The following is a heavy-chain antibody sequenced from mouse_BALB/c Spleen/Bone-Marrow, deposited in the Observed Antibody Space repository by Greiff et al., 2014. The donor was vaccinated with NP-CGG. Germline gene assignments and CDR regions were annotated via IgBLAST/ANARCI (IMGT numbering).Heavy chain of an antibody. D-gene: IGHD4-1*01. CDR1: GFTFSSFG. CDR2: ISSGSSTI. CDR3: TRGGNWEDFDY. V-gene: IGHV5-17*02. J-gene: IGHJ2*01. Sequence: EVMLVESGGGLVQPGGSRKLSCAASGFTFSSFGMHWVRQAPERGPEWVAYISSGSSTIYYADTVKGRFTISRDNPKNTLFLQMTSLRSEDTAMYYCTRGGNWEDFDYWGQGTTLTVSS.